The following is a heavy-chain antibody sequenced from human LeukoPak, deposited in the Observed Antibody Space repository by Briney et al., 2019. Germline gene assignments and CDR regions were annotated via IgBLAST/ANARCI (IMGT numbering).Heavy chain of an antibody. CDR3: ARDGTYNWFDP. J-gene: IGHJ5*02. CDR2: IYYSGST. V-gene: IGHV4-59*01. D-gene: IGHD1-26*01. Sequence: SQTLSLTCTVSGGSISSYYWSWIRQPPGKGLEWIGYIYYSGSTNYNPSPKSRVTISVDTSKNQFSLKLSSVTAADTAVYYCARDGTYNWFDPWGQGTLVTVSS. CDR1: GGSISSYY.